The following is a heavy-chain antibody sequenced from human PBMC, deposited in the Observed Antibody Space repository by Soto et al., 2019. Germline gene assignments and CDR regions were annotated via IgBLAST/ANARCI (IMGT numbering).Heavy chain of an antibody. J-gene: IGHJ1*01. Sequence: SVKVSCKASGGTLSSYAISWVRQAPGQGLEWMGGIIPIFGTANYAQKFQGRVTITADESTSTAYMELSSLRSEDTAVYYCARGDGPLVRRPYFQHWGQGTLVTVSS. V-gene: IGHV1-69*13. CDR3: ARGDGPLVRRPYFQH. CDR1: GGTLSSYA. D-gene: IGHD3-16*01. CDR2: IIPIFGTA.